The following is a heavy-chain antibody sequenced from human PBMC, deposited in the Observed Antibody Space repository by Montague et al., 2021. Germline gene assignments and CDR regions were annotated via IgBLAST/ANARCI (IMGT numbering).Heavy chain of an antibody. D-gene: IGHD3-10*01. J-gene: IGHJ4*02. Sequence: TLSLTCTVSGGSISSGGYYWSWIRQLPGKGLEWIGYIFYSGNTYNNPSLKSRVTISVDTSKNQFSLKLSSVTAADTAVYYCARAEDYYGSGSYLGFDYWGQGTLVTVSS. CDR1: GGSISSGGYY. CDR2: IFYSGNT. CDR3: ARAEDYYGSGSYLGFDY. V-gene: IGHV4-31*03.